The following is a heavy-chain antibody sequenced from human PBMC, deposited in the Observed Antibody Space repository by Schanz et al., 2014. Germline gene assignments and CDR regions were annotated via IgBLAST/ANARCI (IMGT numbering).Heavy chain of an antibody. Sequence: EVQLVESGGGLIQPGGSLRLSCVASGFTVSSNYMSWVRQAPGKGLEWVSVISGSGGDTYYADSVKGRFTISRDNSKNTLYLQMNSLRSEDTAVYYCTRDRGALINHNDALDLWGQGTMVSVSS. D-gene: IGHD3-16*01. J-gene: IGHJ3*01. V-gene: IGHV3-66*03. CDR1: GFTVSSNY. CDR3: TRDRGALINHNDALDL. CDR2: ISGSGGDT.